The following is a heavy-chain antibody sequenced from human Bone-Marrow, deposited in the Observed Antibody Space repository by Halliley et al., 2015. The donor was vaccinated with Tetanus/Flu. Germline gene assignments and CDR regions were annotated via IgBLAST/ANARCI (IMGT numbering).Heavy chain of an antibody. Sequence: YVYYSGGTNYNPSLKSRVTISVDTSKNQFSLKLSSVTAADTAVYYCARDRREYSSSLYGMDVWGQGTTVTVSS. V-gene: IGHV4-59*01. CDR3: ARDRREYSSSLYGMDV. D-gene: IGHD6-19*01. J-gene: IGHJ6*02. CDR2: VYYSGGT.